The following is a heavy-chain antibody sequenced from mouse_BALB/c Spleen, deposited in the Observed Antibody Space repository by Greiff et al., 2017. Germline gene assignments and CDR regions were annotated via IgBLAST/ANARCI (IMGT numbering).Heavy chain of an antibody. Sequence: DVKLVESGGGLVQPGGSMKLSCVASGFTFSNYWMNWVRQSPEKGLEWVAEIRLKSNNYATHYAESVKGRFTISRDDSKSSVYLQMNNLRAEDTGIYYCTRDGYFSWYFDVWGAGTTVTVSS. J-gene: IGHJ1*01. CDR2: IRLKSNNYAT. CDR1: GFTFSNYW. CDR3: TRDGYFSWYFDV. V-gene: IGHV6-6*02. D-gene: IGHD2-3*01.